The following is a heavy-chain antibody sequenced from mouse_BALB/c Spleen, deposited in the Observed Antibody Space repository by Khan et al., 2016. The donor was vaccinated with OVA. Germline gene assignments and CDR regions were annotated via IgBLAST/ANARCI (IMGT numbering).Heavy chain of an antibody. J-gene: IGHJ3*01. CDR3: ASSGSWSWFAS. CDR2: IGSDSSTI. Sequence: EVQLVESGGGLVQPGGSRKLSCTASGFTFRSFGMHWVRQAPEMGLEWVAYIGSDSSTIYYADTVKGRFTISRDNPKNTLLLQLTSLRSEDTAMYYCASSGSWSWFASWGHGTLVTVSA. V-gene: IGHV5-17*02. CDR1: GFTFRSFG.